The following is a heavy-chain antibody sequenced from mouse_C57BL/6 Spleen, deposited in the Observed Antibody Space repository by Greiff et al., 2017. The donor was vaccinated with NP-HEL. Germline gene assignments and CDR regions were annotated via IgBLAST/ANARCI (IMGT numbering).Heavy chain of an antibody. V-gene: IGHV1-52*01. J-gene: IGHJ3*01. CDR1: GYTFTSYW. D-gene: IGHD2-4*01. Sequence: QVQLQQPGAELVRPGSSVKLSCKASGYTFTSYWMHWVKQRPIQGLEWIGNIDPSDSETHYNQKFKDKATLTVDKSSSTAYMQLSSLTSEDSAVYYCARIYYDYAWFAYWGQGTLVTVSA. CDR3: ARIYYDYAWFAY. CDR2: IDPSDSET.